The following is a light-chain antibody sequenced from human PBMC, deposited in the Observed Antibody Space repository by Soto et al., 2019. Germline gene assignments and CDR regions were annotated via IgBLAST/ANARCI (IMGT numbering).Light chain of an antibody. J-gene: IGLJ1*01. V-gene: IGLV2-8*01. Sequence: QSALTQPPSASGSPGQSVTISCTGTSSDVGGYNYVSWYQQHPGKAPKLMIYEVSKRPSGVPDRFSGSKSGNTASLTVSGXXXXXXADYYCSSYAGSNKPYVFGTGTKLTVL. CDR1: SSDVGGYNY. CDR2: EVS. CDR3: SSYAGSNKPYV.